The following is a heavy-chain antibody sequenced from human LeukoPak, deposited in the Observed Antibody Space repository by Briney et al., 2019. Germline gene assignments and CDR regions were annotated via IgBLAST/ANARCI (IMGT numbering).Heavy chain of an antibody. J-gene: IGHJ4*02. V-gene: IGHV3-21*01. D-gene: IGHD6-13*01. CDR2: ISSSSYI. CDR1: GFTFSSYS. Sequence: PGGSLRLSCAASGFTFSSYSMNWVRQAPGKGLEWVSSISSSSYIYYADSVKGRFTISRDNAKNSLYLQMNSLRAEDTAVYYCARDRVIAAAGTVDYWGQGTLVTVSS. CDR3: ARDRVIAAAGTVDY.